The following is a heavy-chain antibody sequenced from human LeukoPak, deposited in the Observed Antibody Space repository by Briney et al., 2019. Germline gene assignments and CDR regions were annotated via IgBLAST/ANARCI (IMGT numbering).Heavy chain of an antibody. Sequence: GGSLRLSCAASGFTFSSYGMHWVRQAPGKGLEWVAVIWYGGGNKYYADSVKGRFTISRDNSKNTLYLQMNSLRAEDTAVYYCAKDHCSSTSCLYFDYWGQGTLVTVSS. CDR1: GFTFSSYG. D-gene: IGHD2-2*01. J-gene: IGHJ4*02. CDR3: AKDHCSSTSCLYFDY. CDR2: IWYGGGNK. V-gene: IGHV3-33*06.